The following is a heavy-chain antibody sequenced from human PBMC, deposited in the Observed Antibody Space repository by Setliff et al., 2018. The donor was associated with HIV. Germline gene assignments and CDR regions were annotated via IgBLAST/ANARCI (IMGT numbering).Heavy chain of an antibody. CDR3: ARQSGDYTVTTYYMDV. CDR2: IYPDDSAT. CDR1: GYRFSDNW. Sequence: PGESLKISCKGSGYRFSDNWIGWVRQMPGKGLEWMGIIYPDDSATRYSPSFQGQVTISADKSINTAYLHWRRLRASDTAMYYCARQSGDYTVTTYYMDVWGKGTTVTVSS. V-gene: IGHV5-51*01. D-gene: IGHD4-17*01. J-gene: IGHJ6*03.